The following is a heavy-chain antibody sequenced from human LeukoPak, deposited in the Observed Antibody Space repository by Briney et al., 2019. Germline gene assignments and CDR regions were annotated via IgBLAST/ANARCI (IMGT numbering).Heavy chain of an antibody. Sequence: PGGSLRLSCAASGFTFSDYYMSWIRQAPGKGLEWVSYISSSGTTIYYADSVKGRFTISRDNAKNSLYLQMNSLRAEDTAVYYCARWYGSGSFYNVPICDFWGQGALVTVSS. D-gene: IGHD3-10*01. J-gene: IGHJ4*02. V-gene: IGHV3-11*01. CDR1: GFTFSDYY. CDR3: ARWYGSGSFYNVPICDF. CDR2: ISSSGTTI.